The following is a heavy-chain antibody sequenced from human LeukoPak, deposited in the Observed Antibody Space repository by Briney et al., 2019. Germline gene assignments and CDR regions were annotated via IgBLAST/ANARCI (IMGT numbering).Heavy chain of an antibody. CDR2: INTNTGNP. Sequence: ASVKVSCKASGYTFTSYAMNWVRPAPGQGLEWVGWINTNTGNPTYAQGFTGRFVFSLDTSVSTAFLQISSLKAEDTAVYYCARDAGYGSSWYEKWGQGTLVTVSS. D-gene: IGHD6-13*01. CDR1: GYTFTSYA. J-gene: IGHJ4*02. CDR3: ARDAGYGSSWYEK. V-gene: IGHV7-4-1*02.